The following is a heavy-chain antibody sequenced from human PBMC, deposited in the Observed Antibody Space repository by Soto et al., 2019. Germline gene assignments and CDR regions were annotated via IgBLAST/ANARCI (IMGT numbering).Heavy chain of an antibody. CDR2: ISGSGST. Sequence: EVQLLESGGGLVQPGGSLRLSCAASGFTVSSYAMSWVRQAPGEGLEWVSVISGSGSTYSADSVKGRFTISRDSSKYTVYLQMNSLRAEDTAVYYCAKALRFTFTTGYYMDVWGRGTTVTVSS. J-gene: IGHJ6*03. V-gene: IGHV3-23*01. CDR3: AKALRFTFTTGYYMDV. CDR1: GFTVSSYA. D-gene: IGHD3-16*01.